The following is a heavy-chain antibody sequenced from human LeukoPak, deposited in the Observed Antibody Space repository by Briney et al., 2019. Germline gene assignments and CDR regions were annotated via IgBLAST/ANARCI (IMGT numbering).Heavy chain of an antibody. CDR1: GGSNISYY. J-gene: IGHJ4*02. D-gene: IGHD3-22*01. CDR3: ARADYYYDDSGLATRYYFGS. Sequence: ASETLSLTCTVSGGSNISYYWSWIRQPPGKGLEWIGYIYYSGSTNYNPSLKSRVTISVDTSKNQFSLKLSSVTAADTAVYYCARADYYYDDSGLATRYYFGSWGQGTLVTVSS. CDR2: IYYSGST. V-gene: IGHV4-59*01.